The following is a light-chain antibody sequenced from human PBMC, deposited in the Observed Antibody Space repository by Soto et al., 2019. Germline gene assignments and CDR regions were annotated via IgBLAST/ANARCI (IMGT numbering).Light chain of an antibody. CDR2: DAS. CDR3: QQYNSWPPLT. Sequence: EIVMTQSPATLSVSPGERATLSCRASQSVSVSLAWYQQKPGQAPRLLIYDASTRAIGIPARFSGSGSGTEFTLTISSLQSEDFAVYYCQQYNSWPPLTFGGGTKVEIK. V-gene: IGKV3-15*01. J-gene: IGKJ4*01. CDR1: QSVSVS.